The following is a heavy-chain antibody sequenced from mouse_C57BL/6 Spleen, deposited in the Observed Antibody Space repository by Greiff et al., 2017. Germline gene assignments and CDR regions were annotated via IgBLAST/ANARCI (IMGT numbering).Heavy chain of an antibody. CDR3: ARYYYGNLDY. J-gene: IGHJ2*01. V-gene: IGHV5-12*01. CDR2: ISNGGGST. Sequence: EVQLVESGGGLVQPGGSLKLSCAASGFTFSDYYMYWVRQTPEKRLEWVAYISNGGGSTYYPDTVKGRFTISRDNAKNTLYLQMSRLKSEDTAMYYCARYYYGNLDYWGQGTTLTVSS. CDR1: GFTFSDYY. D-gene: IGHD2-1*01.